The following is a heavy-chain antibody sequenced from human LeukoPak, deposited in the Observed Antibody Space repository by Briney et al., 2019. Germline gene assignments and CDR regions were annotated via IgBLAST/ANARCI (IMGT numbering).Heavy chain of an antibody. V-gene: IGHV5-51*01. J-gene: IGHJ3*02. CDR3: ARHSYYDSSGNAAFDI. D-gene: IGHD3-22*01. Sequence: GESLKISCKGSGYSFTSYWIGWVRQMPGKGLEWMGISYPGDSDTRYSPSFQGQVTISADKSISTAYLQWSSLKASDTAMYYCARHSYYDSSGNAAFDIWGQGTMVTVSS. CDR1: GYSFTSYW. CDR2: SYPGDSDT.